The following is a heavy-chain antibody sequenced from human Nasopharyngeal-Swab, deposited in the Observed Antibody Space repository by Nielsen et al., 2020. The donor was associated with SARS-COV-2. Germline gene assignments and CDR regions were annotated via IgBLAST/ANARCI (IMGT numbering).Heavy chain of an antibody. CDR3: ASPKTFYGGNTGVDRAFDI. CDR2: ISYDGSNK. J-gene: IGHJ3*02. D-gene: IGHD4-23*01. Sequence: WIRQPPGKGLEWVAVISYDGSNKYYADSVKGRFTISRDNSKNTLYLQMNSLRAEDTAVYYCASPKTFYGGNTGVDRAFDIWGQGTMVTVSS. V-gene: IGHV3-30-3*01.